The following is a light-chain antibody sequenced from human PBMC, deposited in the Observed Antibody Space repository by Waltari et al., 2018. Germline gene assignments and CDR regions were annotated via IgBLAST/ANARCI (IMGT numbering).Light chain of an antibody. Sequence: QSALTQPASVSGSPGQSITISCTGTSSDVGGYNYVSWYQQHPGKAPKLMISEVSNRPSGVANRFPGSKSGNTASLTISGLQAEDEADYYCSSYTSSSTLGVFGTGTEVTVL. CDR3: SSYTSSSTLGV. J-gene: IGLJ1*01. V-gene: IGLV2-14*01. CDR1: SSDVGGYNY. CDR2: EVS.